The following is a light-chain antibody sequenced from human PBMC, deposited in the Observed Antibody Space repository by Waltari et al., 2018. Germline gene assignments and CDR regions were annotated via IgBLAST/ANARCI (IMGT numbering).Light chain of an antibody. J-gene: IGLJ3*02. Sequence: QSALTQPASVSGSPGQSITISCTGTSSDVVGYNSVSWYQQHPGKAPKLMIYDVTKRPSGVSDRCTGSTAGNTASLTISGLQAEDEADYYCNSYTSSSTLWVFGGGTKLTVL. CDR1: SSDVVGYNS. CDR2: DVT. CDR3: NSYTSSSTLWV. V-gene: IGLV2-14*01.